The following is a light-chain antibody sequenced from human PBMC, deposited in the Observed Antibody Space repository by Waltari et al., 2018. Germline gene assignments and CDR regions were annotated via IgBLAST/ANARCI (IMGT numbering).Light chain of an antibody. V-gene: IGLV2-14*03. CDR2: DVH. CDR3: SSKTTRDTRL. Sequence: QSALTQPASVSGSPGQSITISCTGTSSDIGAYNAVSWYQQHPGKAPKVVIYDVHNRPVGFSNRFSGSMSGNTASLTISGLQTEDEADYYCSSKTTRDTRLFGGGTKLTVL. J-gene: IGLJ3*02. CDR1: SSDIGAYNA.